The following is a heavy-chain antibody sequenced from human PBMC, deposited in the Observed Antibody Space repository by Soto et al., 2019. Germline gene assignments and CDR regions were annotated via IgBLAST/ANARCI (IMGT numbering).Heavy chain of an antibody. V-gene: IGHV3-23*01. Sequence: EVQLLESGGGLVEPGGSRRHSCAASGLTFSSYTMSWVRQAPGKGLEWVSTISGSGSSTYSADSVKGRFTISRDNSKNTLYLQMNSLRVEDTAIYYCAKAWGIDYWGQGTLVTVSS. CDR3: AKAWGIDY. J-gene: IGHJ4*02. CDR1: GLTFSSYT. CDR2: ISGSGSST. D-gene: IGHD7-27*01.